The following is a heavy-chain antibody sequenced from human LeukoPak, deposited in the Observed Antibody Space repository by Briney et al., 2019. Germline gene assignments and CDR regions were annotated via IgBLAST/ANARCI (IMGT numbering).Heavy chain of an antibody. D-gene: IGHD6-13*01. V-gene: IGHV4-59*05. CDR3: ARQGYSTSWYYDY. Sequence: PSETLSLTCTVSGGSISSYYWSWIRQPAGKGLEWIGSIYYSGSAYYNPSLKSRVTISVDTSKNQFSLKLSSVTAADTAVYYCARQGYSTSWYYDYWGQGTLVTVSS. CDR2: IYYSGSA. CDR1: GGSISSYY. J-gene: IGHJ4*02.